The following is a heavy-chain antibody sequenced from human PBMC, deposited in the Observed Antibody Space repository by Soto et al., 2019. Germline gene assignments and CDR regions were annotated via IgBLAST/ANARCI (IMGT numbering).Heavy chain of an antibody. Sequence: QVQLVESGGGVVQPGRSLRLSCAASGFTFSSYGMHWVRQAPGKGLEWVAVISYDGSNKYYADSVKGRFTISRDNSKNTLYLQMNSLRAEDTAVYYCAKDVILTYYYYYYGMDVWGQGTTVTVSS. V-gene: IGHV3-30*18. CDR2: ISYDGSNK. J-gene: IGHJ6*02. D-gene: IGHD3-10*01. CDR1: GFTFSSYG. CDR3: AKDVILTYYYYYYGMDV.